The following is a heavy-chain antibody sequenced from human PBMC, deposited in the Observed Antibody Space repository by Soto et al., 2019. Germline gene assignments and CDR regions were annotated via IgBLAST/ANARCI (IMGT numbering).Heavy chain of an antibody. J-gene: IGHJ5*02. CDR3: ARVVRDYDILTGHWFDP. CDR2: SYYSGST. D-gene: IGHD3-9*01. CDR1: FDAISSNY. Sequence: SGTPSLTCAFTFDAISSNYGRWVPGTPGKGLEWIGDSYYSGSTNYNPSLKSRVTISVDTSKNQFSLKLSSVTAADTAVYYCARVVRDYDILTGHWFDPSGQGTLVTVS. V-gene: IGHV4-59*01.